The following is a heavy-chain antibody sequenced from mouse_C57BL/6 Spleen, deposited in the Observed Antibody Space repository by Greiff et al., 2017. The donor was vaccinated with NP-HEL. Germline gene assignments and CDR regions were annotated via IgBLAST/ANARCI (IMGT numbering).Heavy chain of an antibody. CDR3: AKHGQDIYDYEDYAMDY. CDR2: IWGGGST. Sequence: VKVVESGPGLVAPSQSLSITCTVSGFSLTSYGVDWVRQPPGKGLEWLGVIWGGGSTNYNSALMSRLSISKDNSKSQVFLKMNSLQTDDTAMYYCAKHGQDIYDYEDYAMDYWGQGTSVTVSS. V-gene: IGHV2-9*01. CDR1: GFSLTSYG. J-gene: IGHJ4*01. D-gene: IGHD2-4*01.